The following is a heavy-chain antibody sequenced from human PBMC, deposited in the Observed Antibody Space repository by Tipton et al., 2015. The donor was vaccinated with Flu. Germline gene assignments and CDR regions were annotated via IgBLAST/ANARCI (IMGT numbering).Heavy chain of an antibody. CDR3: ARRSALDAFDI. CDR1: GYDFTSAW. V-gene: IGHV5-51*03. J-gene: IGHJ3*02. Sequence: QSAAEVNKPGESQTISCQGSGYDFTSAWIAWVRLTPGKGLEWIGTIYPGDSDTTYNPSFEGQVTISAAKFISTAYLQWSSLRTSDSAIYFCARRSALDAFDIWGQGTVLAVSP. CDR2: IYPGDSDT.